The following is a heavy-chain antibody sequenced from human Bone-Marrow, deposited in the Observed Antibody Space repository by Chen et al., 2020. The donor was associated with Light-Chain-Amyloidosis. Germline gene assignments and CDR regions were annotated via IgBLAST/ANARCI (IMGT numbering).Heavy chain of an antibody. J-gene: IGHJ3*01. CDR1: GFNFSSFG. Sequence: EVQLVESGGGLVQPGGSLRLSCATSGFNFSSFGMSWVRQAPGKGLEWVSTVSGSTVSTYYAGAVKGRFIISRDNSKSTLYLQMNSLRAGDTAVYFCTRKGFAF. CDR2: VSGSTVST. V-gene: IGHV3-23*04. CDR3: TRKGFAF.